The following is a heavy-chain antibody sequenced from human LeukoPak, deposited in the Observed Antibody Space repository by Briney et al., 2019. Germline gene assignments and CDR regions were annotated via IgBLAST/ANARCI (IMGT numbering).Heavy chain of an antibody. CDR3: ARAPEVGGFDY. J-gene: IGHJ4*02. CDR2: ISRRSSYT. D-gene: IGHD1-26*01. CDR1: GSTLSDYY. Sequence: PGGSLTLSCAASGSTLSDYYTSWIRHAPGEGREWVSYISRRSSYTNYGDSVKDRFTISRHNDKNSLYLQMNSLRAEDTAVYYCARAPEVGGFDYWGQGTLVTVSS. V-gene: IGHV3-11*06.